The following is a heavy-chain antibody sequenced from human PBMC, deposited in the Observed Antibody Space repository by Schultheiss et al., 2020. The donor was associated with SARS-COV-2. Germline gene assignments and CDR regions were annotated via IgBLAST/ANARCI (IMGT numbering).Heavy chain of an antibody. J-gene: IGHJ6*02. CDR1: GDFSSSYF. V-gene: IGHV4-4*07. CDR3: ARDWSLAGYYYGMDV. CDR2: IYPRGSA. D-gene: IGHD6-6*01. Sequence: SQTLSLTCTVSGDFSSSYFWGWLRQPAGKGLEWIGRIYPRGSATYNPSLKSRVTMSVDTSGNQVSLKLSSVTAADTAVYYCARDWSLAGYYYGMDVWGQGTTVTVSS.